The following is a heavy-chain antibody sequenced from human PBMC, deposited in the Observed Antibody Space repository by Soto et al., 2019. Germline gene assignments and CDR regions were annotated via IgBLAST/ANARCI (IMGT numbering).Heavy chain of an antibody. CDR2: ISGSGGST. D-gene: IGHD1-20*01. CDR1: GVTFSSYA. CDR3: AKEPRRYNWTPYFDY. Sequence: GSLRLSCAASGVTFSSYAMSWVRQAPGKGLEWVSAISGSGGSTYYADSVKGRFTIAGDNSKNTLYLQKNSLRAEDTAVYYCAKEPRRYNWTPYFDYWGQGTLVTVSS. J-gene: IGHJ4*02. V-gene: IGHV3-23*01.